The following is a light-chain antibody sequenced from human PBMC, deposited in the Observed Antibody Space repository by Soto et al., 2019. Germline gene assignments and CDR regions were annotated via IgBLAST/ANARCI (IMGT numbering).Light chain of an antibody. Sequence: EIVLTQSPGTLSLSPGERATLSCRASQSISSTYLAWYQQKPGQAPRLLIYGASSRATGIPDRFSGSGSGTDFTFTISRLEPEDFSVYYCQQYGTSPRTFGPGTTVDIK. J-gene: IGKJ3*01. V-gene: IGKV3-20*01. CDR2: GAS. CDR3: QQYGTSPRT. CDR1: QSISSTY.